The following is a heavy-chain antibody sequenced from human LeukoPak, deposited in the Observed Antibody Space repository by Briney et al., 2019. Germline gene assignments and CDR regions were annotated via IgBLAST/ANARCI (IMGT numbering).Heavy chain of an antibody. D-gene: IGHD3-10*01. V-gene: IGHV3-74*01. CDR2: INGDERSR. CDR1: GFTFGDYW. CDR3: ARRIMVRGVTDAFDI. Sequence: GGSLRLSCEVSGFTFGDYWMHWVRQPPGKGLVWVSRINGDERSRAYADSVKGRFTISRDNAKNSLYLQMNSLRAEDTAVYYCARRIMVRGVTDAFDIWGQGTMVTVSS. J-gene: IGHJ3*02.